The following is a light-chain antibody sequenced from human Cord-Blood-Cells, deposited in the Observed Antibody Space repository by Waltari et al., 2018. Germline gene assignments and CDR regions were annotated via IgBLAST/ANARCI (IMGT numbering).Light chain of an antibody. J-gene: IGLJ3*02. V-gene: IGLV2-23*01. CDR2: EGR. CDR1: RRDAGIFNL. CDR3: CSYAGSSTWV. Sequence: QSALTQPASASGSPGPSITISSTGTRRDAGIFNLVSWYQQHPGKAPKLMIYEGRKRPSGVSNRFSGSKSGNTASLTISGLQAEDEADYYCCSYAGSSTWVFGGGTKLTVL.